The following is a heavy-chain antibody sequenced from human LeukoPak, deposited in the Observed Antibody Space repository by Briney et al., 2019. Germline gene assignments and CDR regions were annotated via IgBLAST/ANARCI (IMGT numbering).Heavy chain of an antibody. Sequence: SETLSLTCNVSGGSTNSYYWSWIRQPAGQGLEWIGRIYSSGSTNYNPSLKSRVSMSVDTSKNQFSLKLTSVTAADTAVYYCARGGKATVVTMWGQGILVTVSS. CDR3: ARGGKATVVTM. D-gene: IGHD4-23*01. CDR2: IYSSGST. CDR1: GGSTNSYY. J-gene: IGHJ4*02. V-gene: IGHV4-4*07.